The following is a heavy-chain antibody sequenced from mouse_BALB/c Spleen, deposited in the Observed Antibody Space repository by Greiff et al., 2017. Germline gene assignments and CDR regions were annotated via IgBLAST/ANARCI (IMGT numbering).Heavy chain of an antibody. CDR2: ISYSGST. Sequence: EVHLVESGPGLVKPSQSLSLTCTVTGYSITSDYAWNWIRQFPGNKLEWMGYISYSGSTSYNPSLKSRISITRDTSKNQFFLQLNSVTTEDTATYYCASGLGRIDYWGQGTTLTVSS. J-gene: IGHJ2*01. D-gene: IGHD4-1*01. V-gene: IGHV3-2*02. CDR3: ASGLGRIDY. CDR1: GYSITSDYA.